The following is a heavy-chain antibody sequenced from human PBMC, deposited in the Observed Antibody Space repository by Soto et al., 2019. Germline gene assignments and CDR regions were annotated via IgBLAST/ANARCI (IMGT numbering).Heavy chain of an antibody. J-gene: IGHJ4*01. V-gene: IGHV3-11*01. CDR2: ISPGGTSM. CDR3: ARSRAYISY. CDR1: GFTFSDYY. D-gene: IGHD3-16*01. Sequence: GVLRLSCAASGFTFSDYYMSWIRQAPGKGLEWVSYISPGGTSMYYADSVKGRFTISRDNAKNSLYLQMNRLRAEDTAVYYCARSRAYISYWGRGSLVTVSS.